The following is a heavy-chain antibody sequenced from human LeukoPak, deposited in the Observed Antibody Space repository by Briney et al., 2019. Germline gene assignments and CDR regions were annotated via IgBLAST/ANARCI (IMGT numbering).Heavy chain of an antibody. J-gene: IGHJ4*02. CDR3: TAGETETPTCARGDYTVDAFDY. CDR2: ISKDGSNQ. Sequence: PGRSLRLSCAARGFTFSSYGMHWGRQAPGKGLEWVAVISKDGSNQYYADSVKGRFTISRDNSKNTLYLQKTSLRHEDTAVSSLTAGETETPTCARGDYTVDAFDYWGQGTLVTVSS. CDR1: GFTFSSYG. V-gene: IGHV3-30*03. D-gene: IGHD2-21*02.